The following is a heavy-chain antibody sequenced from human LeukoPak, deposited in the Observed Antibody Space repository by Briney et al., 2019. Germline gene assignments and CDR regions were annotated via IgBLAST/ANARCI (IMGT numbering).Heavy chain of an antibody. Sequence: SEPLSLTCTVYGGSISSSSYYWGWIRQPPGKGLEWIGSIYYSGSTYYNPSLKSRVTISVDTSKNQFSLKLSSVTAADTAVYYCARLRTGKRYFDWLLTPASDYWGQGTLVTVSS. CDR1: GGSISSSSYY. CDR3: ARLRTGKRYFDWLLTPASDY. D-gene: IGHD3-9*01. V-gene: IGHV4-39*01. CDR2: IYYSGST. J-gene: IGHJ4*02.